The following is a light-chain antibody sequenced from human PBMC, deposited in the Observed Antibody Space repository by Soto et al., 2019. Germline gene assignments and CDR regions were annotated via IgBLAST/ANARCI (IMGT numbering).Light chain of an antibody. Sequence: QLELTQSPSASASLGASVKLTCTLSSGHSSYAIAWHQQQPEKGPRYLMKLNSDGSHSKGDGIPDRFSGSSSGAERYLTISSLQSEDEADYYCQTWGTGFDVVFGGGTQLTVL. J-gene: IGLJ2*01. CDR1: SGHSSYA. CDR3: QTWGTGFDVV. CDR2: LNSDGSH. V-gene: IGLV4-69*01.